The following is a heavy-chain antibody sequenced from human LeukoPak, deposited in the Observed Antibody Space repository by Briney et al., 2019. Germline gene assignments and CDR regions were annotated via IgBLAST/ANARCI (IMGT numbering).Heavy chain of an antibody. V-gene: IGHV3-23*01. Sequence: GGSLRLSCAASGFTFRSYGMSWVRQAPGKGLEWVSAISGSGGSTYYADSVKGRFTISRDNSKNTLYLQMGSLRAEDMAVYYCARVHPAYYFDYWGQGTLVTVSS. J-gene: IGHJ4*02. CDR3: ARVHPAYYFDY. CDR2: ISGSGGST. CDR1: GFTFRSYG.